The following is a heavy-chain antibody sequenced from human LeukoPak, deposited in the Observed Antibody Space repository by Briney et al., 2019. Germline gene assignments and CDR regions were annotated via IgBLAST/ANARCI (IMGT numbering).Heavy chain of an antibody. CDR3: AAAEYSSGWWTYYFDY. D-gene: IGHD6-19*01. J-gene: IGHJ4*02. CDR2: ISYDGDNK. V-gene: IGHV3-30*04. Sequence: GGSLRLSCAASGFTFSSYAMHWLRQAPGKELKWVAVISYDGDNKYYADSVKDRFTISRDHSTNPLYLQMNSLRAEDMAVYYCAAAEYSSGWWTYYFDYWGQGTLVTVSS. CDR1: GFTFSSYA.